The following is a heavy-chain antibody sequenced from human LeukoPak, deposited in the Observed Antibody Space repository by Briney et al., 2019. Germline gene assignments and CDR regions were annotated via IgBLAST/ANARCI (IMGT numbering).Heavy chain of an antibody. CDR3: ARATGKDILTGRKLDN. CDR1: GYTFTSYH. D-gene: IGHD3-9*01. J-gene: IGHJ4*02. Sequence: ASVKVSCKASGYTFTSYHMHWVRQAPGQGLEWMGKINLSGGSTTYAQKFQGRVTMTRDTSTSTVYMELSSLRSEDTAVYYCARATGKDILTGRKLDNWGQGTLVTVSS. V-gene: IGHV1-46*01. CDR2: INLSGGST.